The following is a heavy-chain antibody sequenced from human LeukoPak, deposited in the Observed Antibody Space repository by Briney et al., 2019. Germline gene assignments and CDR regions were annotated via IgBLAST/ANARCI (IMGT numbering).Heavy chain of an antibody. D-gene: IGHD6-13*01. CDR3: ARDQVSSSSWYDY. V-gene: IGHV3-11*06. J-gene: IGHJ4*02. CDR2: ISSSSSYT. CDR1: GFTFSDYY. Sequence: GGSLRLSCAASGFTFSDYYMSWIRQAPGKGLEWVSYISSSSSYTNYADSVKGRFTISRDNAKNSLYLQMNSLRAEDAAVYYCARDQVSSSSWYDYWGQGTLVTVSS.